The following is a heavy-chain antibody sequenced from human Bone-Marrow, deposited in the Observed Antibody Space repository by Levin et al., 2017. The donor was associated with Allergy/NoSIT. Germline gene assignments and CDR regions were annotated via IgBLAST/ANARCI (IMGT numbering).Heavy chain of an antibody. V-gene: IGHV3-48*02. J-gene: IGHJ4*02. CDR2: ISSSSSTI. Sequence: PGASVKVSCAASGFTFSSYSMNWVRQAPGKGLEWVSYISSSSSTIYYADSVKGRFTISRDNAKNSLYLQMNSLRDEDTAVYYCARENGDDILTGYYGTSDYWGQGTLVTVSS. CDR3: ARENGDDILTGYYGTSDY. D-gene: IGHD3-9*01. CDR1: GFTFSSYS.